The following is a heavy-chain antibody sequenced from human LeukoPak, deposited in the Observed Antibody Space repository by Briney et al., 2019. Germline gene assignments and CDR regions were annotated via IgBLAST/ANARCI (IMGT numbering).Heavy chain of an antibody. CDR1: GFTFSGSA. CDR3: RAAADLNDY. Sequence: GGSLKLSCAASGFTFSGSAMHWVRQASGKGLEWLGRIRSKADSYTTAYAASVKGRFIVSRDDSKNTAYLQMNSLKTEDTAVYYCRAAADLNDYWGQGTLVTVSS. CDR2: IRSKADSYTT. V-gene: IGHV3-73*01. J-gene: IGHJ4*02. D-gene: IGHD6-13*01.